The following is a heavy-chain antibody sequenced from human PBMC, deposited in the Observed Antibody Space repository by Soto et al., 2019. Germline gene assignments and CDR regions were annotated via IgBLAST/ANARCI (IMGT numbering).Heavy chain of an antibody. Sequence: HPGGSLRLSCAASGFTFSSYAMSWVRQAPGKGLEWVSAISGSGGSTYYADSVKGRLTISRDNSKNTLYLQMNSLRAEDTAVYYCAKDRVCSSTSCYNGWFDPWGQGTLVTVSS. V-gene: IGHV3-23*01. CDR3: AKDRVCSSTSCYNGWFDP. CDR2: ISGSGGST. CDR1: GFTFSSYA. J-gene: IGHJ5*02. D-gene: IGHD2-2*02.